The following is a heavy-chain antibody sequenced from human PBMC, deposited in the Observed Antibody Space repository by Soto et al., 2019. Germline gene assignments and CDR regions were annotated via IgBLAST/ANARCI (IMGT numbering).Heavy chain of an antibody. CDR2: MNSDGSTT. D-gene: IGHD1-7*01. J-gene: IGHJ2*01. CDR1: GFTFSSSW. V-gene: IGHV3-74*01. Sequence: EVQLVEYGGDSVQPGGSLRISCVASGFTFSSSWLHWVRQAPGKELEWVSRMNSDGSTTNHADSVKGRFTISRDNAKNILYLQMNSLRAEDTAVYYCARGGNYYLDLWGRGTLVTVSS. CDR3: ARGGNYYLDL.